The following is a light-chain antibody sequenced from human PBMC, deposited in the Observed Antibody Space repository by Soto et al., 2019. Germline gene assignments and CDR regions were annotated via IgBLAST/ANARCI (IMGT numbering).Light chain of an antibody. J-gene: IGKJ4*01. V-gene: IGKV3-15*01. CDR3: QQYNEWPLT. CDR2: HES. CDR1: QSVSNN. Sequence: EIVMTQSPATLSVSPGERAILSCRASQSVSNNLAWYQQKPGQAPSLLIYHESTSASGIPARFSGSGSGTEFTLTISSLQSEDFAVYYCQQYNEWPLTFGGGTKVEIK.